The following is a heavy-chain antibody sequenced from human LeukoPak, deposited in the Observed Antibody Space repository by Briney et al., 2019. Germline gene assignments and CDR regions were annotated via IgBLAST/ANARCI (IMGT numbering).Heavy chain of an antibody. Sequence: GGSLRLSCAVSGFTFSSYAMSWVRQAPGKGLEYVSGISGGGVTTYYADSVKGRFTVSRDNSKNTLYLQMHSLRAEDTAVYYCARHPYGILTGYGYYYYYMDVWGKGTTVILSS. V-gene: IGHV3-23*01. J-gene: IGHJ6*03. CDR3: ARHPYGILTGYGYYYYYMDV. D-gene: IGHD3-9*01. CDR1: GFTFSSYA. CDR2: ISGGGVTT.